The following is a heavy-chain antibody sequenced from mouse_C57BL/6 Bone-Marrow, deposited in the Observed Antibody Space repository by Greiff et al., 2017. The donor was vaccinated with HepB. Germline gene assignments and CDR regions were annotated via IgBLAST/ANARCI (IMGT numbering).Heavy chain of an antibody. CDR2: IYPGSGST. Sequence: VQLQQPGAELVKPGASVKMSCKASGYTFTSYWITWVKQRPGQGLEWIGDIYPGSGSTNYNEKFKSKATLTVDTSSSTAYMQLSSLTSEDSAVYYCARDSSGYVKVWFAYWGQGTLVTVSA. CDR1: GYTFTSYW. J-gene: IGHJ3*01. V-gene: IGHV1-55*01. CDR3: ARDSSGYVKVWFAY. D-gene: IGHD3-2*02.